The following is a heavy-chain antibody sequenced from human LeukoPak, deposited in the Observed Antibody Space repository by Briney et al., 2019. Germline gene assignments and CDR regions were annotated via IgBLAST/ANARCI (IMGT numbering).Heavy chain of an antibody. CDR2: IWYDGSKK. J-gene: IGHJ5*02. CDR3: ARDLNGYHWFDP. V-gene: IGHV3-33*01. Sequence: PGGSLRLSCAASGFTFTNYGFDWVRQAPGKGLEWVAVIWYDGSKKYYADSVKGRFTVSKDNSKKTVYLQMNSLRAEDTAVYYCARDLNGYHWFDPWGQGTLVTVSS. D-gene: IGHD5-18*01. CDR1: GFTFTNYG.